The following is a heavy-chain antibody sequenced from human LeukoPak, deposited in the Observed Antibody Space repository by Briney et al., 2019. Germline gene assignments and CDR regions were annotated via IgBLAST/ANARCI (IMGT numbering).Heavy chain of an antibody. D-gene: IGHD4-17*01. V-gene: IGHV4-59*01. CDR1: GGSISSYY. Sequence: SETLSLTCTVSGGSISSYYWSWTRQPPGKGLEWIGYIYYSGSTNYNPSLKSRVTISVGTSKNQFSLKLSSVTAADTAVYYCARDRATVNHYYYYGMDVWGQGTTVTVSS. CDR3: ARDRATVNHYYYYGMDV. CDR2: IYYSGST. J-gene: IGHJ6*02.